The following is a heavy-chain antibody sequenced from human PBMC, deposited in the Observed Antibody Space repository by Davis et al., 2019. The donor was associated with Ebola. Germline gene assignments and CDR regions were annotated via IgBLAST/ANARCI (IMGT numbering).Heavy chain of an antibody. CDR2: ISAYNGNT. J-gene: IGHJ4*02. CDR3: AREKLGGSADY. D-gene: IGHD3-3*01. V-gene: IGHV1-18*01. CDR1: GYTFSSYG. Sequence: ASVKVSCKASGYTFSSYGINWVRQAPGQGLEWMGWISAYNGNTKYAQKLQGRVTMTTDTSTGTAYMELRSLRSDDTAVYYCAREKLGGSADYWGQGTLVTVSS.